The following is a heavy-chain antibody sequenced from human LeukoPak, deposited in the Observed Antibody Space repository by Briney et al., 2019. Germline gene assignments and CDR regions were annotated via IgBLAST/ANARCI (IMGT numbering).Heavy chain of an antibody. CDR2: INSDGSST. CDR3: ANDSAAHYYYYYMDV. J-gene: IGHJ6*03. Sequence: GGSLRLSCAASGFTFSSYWMHWVRQAPGKGLVWVSRINSDGSSTSYADSVKGRFTISRDNAKNTLYLQMNSLRAEDTAVYYCANDSAAHYYYYYMDVWGKGTTVTVSS. D-gene: IGHD6-6*01. V-gene: IGHV3-74*01. CDR1: GFTFSSYW.